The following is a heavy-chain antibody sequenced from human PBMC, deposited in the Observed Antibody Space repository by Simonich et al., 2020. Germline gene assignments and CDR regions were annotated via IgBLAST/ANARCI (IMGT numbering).Heavy chain of an antibody. CDR3: AGGVYCSSTSCSTYYYYGMDV. Sequence: EVQLVESGGGLVKPGGSLRLSCAASGFTFSSYSMNWVRQAPGKGLEWVSSISSSSSYIYYADSVTGRFTISRDNAKNSRYLQMNSLRAEDTAVYYCAGGVYCSSTSCSTYYYYGMDVWGQGTTVTVSS. CDR1: GFTFSSYS. CDR2: ISSSSSYI. D-gene: IGHD2-2*01. V-gene: IGHV3-21*01. J-gene: IGHJ6*02.